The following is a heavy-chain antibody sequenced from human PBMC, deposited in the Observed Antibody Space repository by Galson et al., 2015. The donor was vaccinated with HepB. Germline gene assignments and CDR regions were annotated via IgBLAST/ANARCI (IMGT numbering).Heavy chain of an antibody. CDR1: GFTFSSYG. CDR2: IWYDGSNK. V-gene: IGHV3-33*01. D-gene: IGHD1-26*01. Sequence: SLRLSCAASGFTFSSYGMHWVRQAPGKGLEWVAVIWYDGSNKYYADSVKGRFTISRDNSKNTLYLQMNSLRAEDTAVYYCARDIGPPARYYYYGMDVWGQGTTVTVSS. J-gene: IGHJ6*02. CDR3: ARDIGPPARYYYYGMDV.